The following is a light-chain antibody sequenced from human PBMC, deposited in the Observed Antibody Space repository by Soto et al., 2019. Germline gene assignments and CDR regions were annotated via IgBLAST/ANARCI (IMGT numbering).Light chain of an antibody. CDR2: AVT. CDR3: SSYAGGNNYD. Sequence: QSALAQPPSASGSPGQSVTISCTGTSSDVGGYNSVSWYQHHPGKAPKLMIYAVTQRPSGVPDRFSGSKSANTASLTVSGLQAEDEADYYCSSYAGGNNYDFGSGTKVTVL. CDR1: SSDVGGYNS. V-gene: IGLV2-8*01. J-gene: IGLJ1*01.